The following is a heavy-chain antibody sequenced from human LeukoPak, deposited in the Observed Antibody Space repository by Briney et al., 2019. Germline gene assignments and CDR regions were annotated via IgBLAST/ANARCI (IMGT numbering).Heavy chain of an antibody. CDR2: THNDGSI. CDR1: GFTVRSNY. J-gene: IGHJ1*01. D-gene: IGHD6-13*01. V-gene: IGHV3-53*01. CDR3: AKDLISAAGRGDFQH. Sequence: GGSLRLSCAASGFTVRSNYMGWVRQAPGKGLEWVSLTHNDGSIYYADSVQGRFIISRDNSKNTLYLQMNALRAEDTAVYYCAKDLISAAGRGDFQHWGQGILVTVSS.